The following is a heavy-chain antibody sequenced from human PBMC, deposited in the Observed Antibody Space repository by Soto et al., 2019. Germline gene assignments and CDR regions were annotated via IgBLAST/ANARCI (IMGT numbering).Heavy chain of an antibody. D-gene: IGHD3-3*01. CDR2: IYYSGST. J-gene: IGHJ6*03. Sequence: QLQLQESGPGLVKPSETLSLTCTVSGGSISSSSYYWGWIRQPPGKGLEWIGSIYYSGSTYYNPSLKSRVTISVDTSKNQVSLNLSSVTAADTAVYYCARLTEALQDAFWSGHSSYYYMAVWGKGTTVTVSS. V-gene: IGHV4-39*01. CDR1: GGSISSSSYY. CDR3: ARLTEALQDAFWSGHSSYYYMAV.